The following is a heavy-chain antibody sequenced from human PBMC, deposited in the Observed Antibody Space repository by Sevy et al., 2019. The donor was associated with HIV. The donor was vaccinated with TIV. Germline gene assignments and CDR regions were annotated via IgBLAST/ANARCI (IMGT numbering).Heavy chain of an antibody. Sequence: ASVKVSCKASGYNFIKYGISWVRQAPGQGLEWVGGSSPFTGSPNYPQKLQDRVTVTTDTATNTAYMELRNLRSDDTAVYYCGKCTLWVYDPTNRKCGMDVWGQGTTVTV. D-gene: IGHD5-12*01. J-gene: IGHJ6*02. CDR2: SSPFTGSP. V-gene: IGHV1-18*01. CDR1: GYNFIKYG. CDR3: GKCTLWVYDPTNRKCGMDV.